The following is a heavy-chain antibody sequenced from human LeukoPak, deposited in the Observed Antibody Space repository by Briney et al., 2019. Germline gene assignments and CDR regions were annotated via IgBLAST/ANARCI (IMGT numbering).Heavy chain of an antibody. CDR1: GFTFSSYW. J-gene: IGHJ4*02. CDR3: TTDCCSWARTSSGSQN. D-gene: IGHD1-26*01. Sequence: GGSLRLSCAASGFTFSSYWMHWVRQAPGKGLEWVGRIKSKTDGGTTDYAAPVKGRFTISRDDSKNTLYLQMNSLKTEDTAVYYCTTDCCSWARTSSGSQNWGQGTLVTVSS. V-gene: IGHV3-15*01. CDR2: IKSKTDGGTT.